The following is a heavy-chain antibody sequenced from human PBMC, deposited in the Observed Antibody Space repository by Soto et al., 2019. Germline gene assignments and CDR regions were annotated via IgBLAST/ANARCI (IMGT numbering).Heavy chain of an antibody. CDR1: GFTVSGNY. Sequence: EVQLVESGGGLIQPGGSLRLSCAASGFTVSGNYMNWVRQAPGKGLEWVSVIYGGGSTYYADSVKGRFTISRDNSKNTLSLQMNSLRAEDTAVYYCARTPYYSGSGTLQYFQQWGQGTLVTVSS. CDR2: IYGGGST. J-gene: IGHJ1*01. CDR3: ARTPYYSGSGTLQYFQQ. D-gene: IGHD3-10*01. V-gene: IGHV3-53*01.